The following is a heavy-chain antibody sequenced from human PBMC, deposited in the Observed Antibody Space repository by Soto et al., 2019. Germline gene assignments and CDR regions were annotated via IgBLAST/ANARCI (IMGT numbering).Heavy chain of an antibody. CDR2: IYSGGST. V-gene: IGHV3-53*01. CDR3: ARDIRIGGAKGYYFDY. D-gene: IGHD1-26*01. CDR1: GFTVSSNY. J-gene: IGHJ4*02. Sequence: PGGSLRLSCAASGFTVSSNYMSWVRQSPGKGLEWVSVIYSGGSTYYADSVKGRFTISRDNSKNTLYLQMNSLRAEDTAVYYCARDIRIGGAKGYYFDYWGQGTLVTVS.